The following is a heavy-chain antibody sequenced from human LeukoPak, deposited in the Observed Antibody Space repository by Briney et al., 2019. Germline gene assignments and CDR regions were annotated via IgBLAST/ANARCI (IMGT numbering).Heavy chain of an antibody. CDR1: GFTFSSYA. J-gene: IGHJ4*02. CDR3: AKDEAKSGLLWFGELSGSYYFDY. D-gene: IGHD3-10*01. CDR2: ISGSGGST. V-gene: IGHV3-23*01. Sequence: QTGGSLRLSCAASGFTFSSYAMSWVRQAPGKGLEWVSAISGSGGSTYYADSVKGRFTISGDNSKNTLYLQMNSLRAEDTAVYYCAKDEAKSGLLWFGELSGSYYFDYWGQGTLVTVSS.